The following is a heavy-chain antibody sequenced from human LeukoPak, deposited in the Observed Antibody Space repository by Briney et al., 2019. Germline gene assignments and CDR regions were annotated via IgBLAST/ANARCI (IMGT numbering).Heavy chain of an antibody. CDR3: ALLRDYYDSSGYYYYFDY. J-gene: IGHJ4*02. V-gene: IGHV3-21*01. CDR2: ISSSSYI. Sequence: PGGSLRLSCAASGFTFSSYSMNWVRQAPGKGLEWVSSISSSSYIYYADSVKGRFTISRDNAKNSLYLQMNSLRAEGTAVYYCALLRDYYDSSGYYYYFDYWGQGTLVTVSS. CDR1: GFTFSSYS. D-gene: IGHD3-22*01.